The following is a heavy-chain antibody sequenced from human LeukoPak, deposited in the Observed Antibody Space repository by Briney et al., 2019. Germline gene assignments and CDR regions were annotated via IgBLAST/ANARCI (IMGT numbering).Heavy chain of an antibody. V-gene: IGHV4-59*01. CDR2: IYYSGST. D-gene: IGHD3-22*01. CDR3: ARDHGYVEGVFDY. CDR1: GGSISSYY. J-gene: IGHJ4*02. Sequence: SETLSLTCTVSGGSISSYYWSWIRQPPGKGLEWIGYIYYSGSTNYNPSLKSRVTISVDTSKNQFSLKLSSVTAADTAVYYCARDHGYVEGVFDYWGQGTLVTVSS.